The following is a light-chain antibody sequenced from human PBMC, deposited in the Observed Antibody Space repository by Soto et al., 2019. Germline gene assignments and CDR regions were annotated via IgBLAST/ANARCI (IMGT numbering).Light chain of an antibody. CDR3: SSYTSSSTLGV. CDR2: DVS. Sequence: QSVLTQPASVYGSAGQSITISCNGTSSDVGGYNYVSWYQQHPGKAPKLMIYDVSNRPSGVSNRFSGSKSGNTASLTISGLQAEDEADYYCSSYTSSSTLGVFGTGTKVTVL. J-gene: IGLJ1*01. V-gene: IGLV2-14*01. CDR1: SSDVGGYNY.